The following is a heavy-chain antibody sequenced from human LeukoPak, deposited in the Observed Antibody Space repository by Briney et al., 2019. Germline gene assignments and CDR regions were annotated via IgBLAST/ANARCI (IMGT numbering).Heavy chain of an antibody. J-gene: IGHJ5*02. Sequence: ASVKVSCKASGYTFNSYDVNWVRQATGQGLEWMGWMNPNTGNTGYGERFQGRVTMTRDNSISTAYMELNSLTSEDTAVYYCARGGAGTYYKRDGWFDPWGQGTVVTVSS. V-gene: IGHV1-8*01. CDR3: ARGGAGTYYKRDGWFDP. D-gene: IGHD3-10*01. CDR1: GYTFNSYD. CDR2: MNPNTGNT.